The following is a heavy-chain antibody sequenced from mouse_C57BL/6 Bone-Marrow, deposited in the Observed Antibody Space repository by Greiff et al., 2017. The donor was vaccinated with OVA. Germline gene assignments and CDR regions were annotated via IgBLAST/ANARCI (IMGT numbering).Heavy chain of an antibody. D-gene: IGHD2-12*01. CDR2: ISSGSSTI. Sequence: EVQGVEPGGGLVKPGGSLKLSCAASGFTFSDYGMHWVRQAPEKGLEWVAYISSGSSTIYYADTVKGRFTISRDNAKNTLFLQMTRLRSVDTAMYECARGYYSRMGCYAMDFWGQGTSVTVSS. CDR3: ARGYYSRMGCYAMDF. V-gene: IGHV5-17*01. CDR1: GFTFSDYG. J-gene: IGHJ4*01.